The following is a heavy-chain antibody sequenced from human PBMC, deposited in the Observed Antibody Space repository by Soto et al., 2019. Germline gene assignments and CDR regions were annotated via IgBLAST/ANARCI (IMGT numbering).Heavy chain of an antibody. CDR2: IYPADSDI. J-gene: IGHJ4*02. CDR1: GYSFTNHW. Sequence: PGEPLKISCKGSGYSFTNHWIDWVRQIPGKALQWMGVIYPADSDIKYSPSFQGHVTLSVDKSTSTADLQWSGLKASDTGVYFCARRIYGANDYWGQGTQVTVSS. CDR3: ARRIYGANDY. V-gene: IGHV5-51*01. D-gene: IGHD4-17*01.